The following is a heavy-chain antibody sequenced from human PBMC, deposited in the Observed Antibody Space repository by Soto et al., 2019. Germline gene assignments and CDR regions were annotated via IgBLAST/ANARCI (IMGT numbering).Heavy chain of an antibody. CDR1: GGSISIGDYY. CDR2: IYYSGST. J-gene: IGHJ4*02. V-gene: IGHV4-30-4*01. CDR3: AGGHSVSFFDY. Sequence: SETLSLTCTVSGGSISIGDYYWSWIRQPPGKGLEWIGYIYYSGSTYYNPSLKSRVTISVDTSKNQFSLKLSSVTAADTAVYYCAGGHSVSFFDYWGQGTLVTVSS. D-gene: IGHD3-16*01.